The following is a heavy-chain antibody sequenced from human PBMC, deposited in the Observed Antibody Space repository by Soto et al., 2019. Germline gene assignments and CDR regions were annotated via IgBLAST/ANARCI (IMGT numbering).Heavy chain of an antibody. CDR3: ARPLIAVAGWFDP. V-gene: IGHV4-59*08. CDR1: SDSISSYY. CDR2: MHYSRST. J-gene: IGHJ5*02. Sequence: SETLSLTCTVSSDSISSYYWNWVRQPPGKGLEWIGYMHYSRSTNYNPSLKSRVTISIDTSKNQFSLKLSSVTAADTAVYYCARPLIAVAGWFDPWGQGTLVTVSS. D-gene: IGHD6-19*01.